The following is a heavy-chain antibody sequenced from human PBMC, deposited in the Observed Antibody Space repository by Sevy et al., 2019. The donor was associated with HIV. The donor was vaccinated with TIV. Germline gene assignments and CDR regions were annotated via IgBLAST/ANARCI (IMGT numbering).Heavy chain of an antibody. Sequence: SLKISCAASGFTFDDYAMHWVRQAPGKGLEWVSGISWNSGSIGYADSVKGRFTISRDNAKNSLYLQMNSLRAEDTALYYCAKDTLWRYSSSWYDYWGQGTLVTVSS. D-gene: IGHD6-13*01. V-gene: IGHV3-9*01. CDR3: AKDTLWRYSSSWYDY. CDR1: GFTFDDYA. CDR2: ISWNSGSI. J-gene: IGHJ4*02.